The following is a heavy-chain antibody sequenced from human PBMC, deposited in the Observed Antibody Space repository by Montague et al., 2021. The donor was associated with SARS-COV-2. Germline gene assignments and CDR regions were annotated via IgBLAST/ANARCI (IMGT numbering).Heavy chain of an antibody. J-gene: IGHJ6*02. V-gene: IGHV4-61*02. CDR2: INTSGRT. CDR3: AREDDNGRYWLRDLDV. D-gene: IGHD1-26*01. Sequence: TLSLTCTVSGGSIRSCIYYWTWHPQPTGKGLEWTGRINTSGRTNYNPSLKSRVTISVDRPQNQLSLKLSSVTAADTAVYYCAREDDNGRYWLRDLDVWGQGSTVTVSS. CDR1: GGSIRSCIYY.